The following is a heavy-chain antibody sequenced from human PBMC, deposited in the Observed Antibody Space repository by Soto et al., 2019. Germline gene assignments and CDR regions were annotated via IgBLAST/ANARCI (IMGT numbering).Heavy chain of an antibody. Sequence: ASVKVSCKASGYTFTSYDINWVRQATGQGLEWMGWMNPNSGNTGYAQKFQGRVTMTRNTSISTAYMELSSLRSEDTAVYYCARALPYYDFWSGYKKNYFDYWGQGTLVTVSS. CDR2: MNPNSGNT. J-gene: IGHJ4*02. CDR3: ARALPYYDFWSGYKKNYFDY. D-gene: IGHD3-3*01. V-gene: IGHV1-8*01. CDR1: GYTFTSYD.